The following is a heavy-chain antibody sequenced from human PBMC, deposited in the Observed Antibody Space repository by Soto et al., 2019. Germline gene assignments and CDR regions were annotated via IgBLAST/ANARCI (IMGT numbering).Heavy chain of an antibody. V-gene: IGHV3-23*01. D-gene: IGHD6-19*01. J-gene: IGHJ6*02. CDR2: ISGSGGST. CDR1: GFTFSSYA. CDR3: AKGPWDSSGWTYNYYYYGMDV. Sequence: LRLSCAASGFTFSSYAMSWVRQAPGKGLEWVSAISGSGGSTYYADSVKGRFTISRDNSKNTLYLQMNSLRAEDTAVYYCAKGPWDSSGWTYNYYYYGMDVWGQGTTVTVSS.